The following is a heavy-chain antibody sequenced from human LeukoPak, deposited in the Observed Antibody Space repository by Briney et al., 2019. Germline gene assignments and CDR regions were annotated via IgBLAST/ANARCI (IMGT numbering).Heavy chain of an antibody. CDR1: GYTFSNAW. J-gene: IGHJ6*02. CDR2: IKSKTDGGTT. CDR3: TTYYYCSSTSCYYYYGMDV. D-gene: IGHD2-2*01. V-gene: IGHV3-15*01. Sequence: GGSLRLSCAASGYTFSNAWMSWVRQAPGKGLEWVGRIKSKTDGGTTDYAAPVKGRFTISRDDSKNTLYLQMNSLKTEDTAVYYCTTYYYCSSTSCYYYYGMDVWGQGTTVTVSS.